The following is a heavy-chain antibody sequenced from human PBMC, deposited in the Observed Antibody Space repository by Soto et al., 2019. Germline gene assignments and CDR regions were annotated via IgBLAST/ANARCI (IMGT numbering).Heavy chain of an antibody. CDR3: AKDRGSITGRFDY. CDR1: GFTFSSYA. Sequence: EVQLLESGGGLVQPVGSLRLSCAASGFTFSSYAMSWVRQAPGKGLEWVSGISGSGGSTYYADSVKGRFTVSRDNSKNTVYLQMNSLRAEDTAIYYCAKDRGSITGRFDYWGQGALVTVSS. J-gene: IGHJ4*02. V-gene: IGHV3-23*01. D-gene: IGHD1-20*01. CDR2: ISGSGGST.